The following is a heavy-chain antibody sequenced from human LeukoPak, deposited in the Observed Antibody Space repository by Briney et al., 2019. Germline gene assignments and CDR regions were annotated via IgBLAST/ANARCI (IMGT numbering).Heavy chain of an antibody. CDR2: IYYNGST. Sequence: PAETLTLTCTASGVSISSYYRSWIRQPPGKGLEWIGYIYYNGSTNYNPCHKSRVTISVDSSKNQFSLKLSSVTAADAAVYYCARHGGGYCSGGSCPPGGWFDPWGQGTLVTVSS. J-gene: IGHJ5*02. V-gene: IGHV4-59*08. CDR3: ARHGGGYCSGGSCPPGGWFDP. CDR1: GVSISSYY. D-gene: IGHD2-15*01.